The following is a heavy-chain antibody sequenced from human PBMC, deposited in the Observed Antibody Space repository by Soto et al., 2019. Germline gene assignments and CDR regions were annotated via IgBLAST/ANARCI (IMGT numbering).Heavy chain of an antibody. CDR3: AREGQAPYYYYGMDV. V-gene: IGHV1-18*01. CDR1: GYTFTNYG. CDR2: ISGYNGNT. J-gene: IGHJ6*02. Sequence: QVQVVQSGDEVKKPGASVKVSCKASGYTFTNYGFSWVRQAPGQWLEWMGWISGYNGNTKYAEKFQGRVTMTTDTATSTAHMELRSLISDDTAVYYCAREGQAPYYYYGMDVWGQGTAVTVSS.